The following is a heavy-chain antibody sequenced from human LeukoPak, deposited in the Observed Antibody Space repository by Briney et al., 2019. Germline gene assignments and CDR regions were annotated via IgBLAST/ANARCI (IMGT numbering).Heavy chain of an antibody. D-gene: IGHD3-16*01. V-gene: IGHV3-23*01. Sequence: GGSLRLSCAASGFVLSNYAMSWVRQAPGKGLEWVSTISASGSRTYYTDSVKGRFSISRDNSRNTMYLQMNSLRAEDTAIYYCAKLGISDGIDYWGQGTLVTVSS. CDR3: AKLGISDGIDY. J-gene: IGHJ4*02. CDR1: GFVLSNYA. CDR2: ISASGSRT.